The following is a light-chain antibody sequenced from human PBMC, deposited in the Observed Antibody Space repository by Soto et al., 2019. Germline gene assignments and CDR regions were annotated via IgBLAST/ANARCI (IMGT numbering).Light chain of an antibody. CDR3: QQYNSYPYT. CDR1: QSISSW. Sequence: DIPMNQSPSTLSASVGDRVTITCRASQSISSWLAWYQQKPGKAPKLLIYDASSLESGVPSRFSGSGSGTEFTLTISSLQPDDFATYYCQQYNSYPYTFGQGTKLEIK. V-gene: IGKV1-5*01. J-gene: IGKJ2*01. CDR2: DAS.